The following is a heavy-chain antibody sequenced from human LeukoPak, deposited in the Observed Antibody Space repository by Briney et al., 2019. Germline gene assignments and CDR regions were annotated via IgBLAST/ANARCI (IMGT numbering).Heavy chain of an antibody. J-gene: IGHJ4*02. CDR2: MYYSGSP. D-gene: IGHD4-11*01. CDR3: VRSTTVTTWFDY. CDR1: GGSITSGTYY. Sequence: SETLSLTCTVPGGSITSGTYYWGWIRQPPGKGLEWIGNMYYSGSPYHSPSLKSRVTISVDTSKNQFSLKLNSVTASDTAVYYCVRSTTVTTWFDYWGQGTLVTVSS. V-gene: IGHV4-39*01.